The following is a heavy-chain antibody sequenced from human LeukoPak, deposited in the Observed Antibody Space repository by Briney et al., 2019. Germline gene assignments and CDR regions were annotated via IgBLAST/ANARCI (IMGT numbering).Heavy chain of an antibody. CDR2: INPNSGGT. CDR1: GYTFTGYY. J-gene: IGHJ3*01. CDR3: ARGSYYYDSSGYYLP. V-gene: IGHV1-2*02. Sequence: GASVKVSCKXSGYTFTGYYMHWVRQAPGQGLEWMGWINPNSGGTNYAQKFQGRVTMTRDTSISTAYMELSRLRSDDTAVYYCARGSYYYDSSGYYLPWGQGTMVTVSS. D-gene: IGHD3-22*01.